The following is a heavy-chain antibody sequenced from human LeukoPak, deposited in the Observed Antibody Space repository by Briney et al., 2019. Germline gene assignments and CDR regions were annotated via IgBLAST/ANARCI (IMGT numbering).Heavy chain of an antibody. Sequence: PGGSLRLSCAASGFTFSRDSMNWVRQAPGKGLEWVSYINTGGSPIYYADSVRGRFTISRDNAKNSLYLQMNSLRAEDTALYYCVRDNPRCCGVIPANIDDYWGQGTLVTVSS. D-gene: IGHD2-21*01. CDR2: INTGGSPI. CDR1: GFTFSRDS. CDR3: VRDNPRCCGVIPANIDDY. V-gene: IGHV3-48*01. J-gene: IGHJ4*02.